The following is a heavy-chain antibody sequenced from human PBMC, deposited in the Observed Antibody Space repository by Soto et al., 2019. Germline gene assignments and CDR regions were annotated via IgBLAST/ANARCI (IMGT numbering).Heavy chain of an antibody. V-gene: IGHV3-7*03. CDR3: AKDHSSGSSDY. D-gene: IGHD1-26*01. J-gene: IGHJ4*02. CDR2: IKYDGSEK. CDR1: GFPFSAFW. Sequence: QPGGSLRLSCAASGFPFSAFWMTWVRQATGKGLEFLATIKYDGSEKYYVDSVKGRFTISRDNAENSLYLQMNSLRAEDTAVYYCAKDHSSGSSDYWGQGTLVTVSS.